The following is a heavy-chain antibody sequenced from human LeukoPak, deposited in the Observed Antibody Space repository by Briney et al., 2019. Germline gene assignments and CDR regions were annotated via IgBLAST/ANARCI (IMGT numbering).Heavy chain of an antibody. V-gene: IGHV4-34*01. D-gene: IGHD6-19*01. CDR1: GGSFSGYY. Sequence: PSETLSLTCAVYGGSFSGYYRSWIRQPPGKGLEWIGEINHSGSTNYNPSLKSRVTISVDTSKNQFSLKLSSVTAADTAVYYCARGRQQWLISYYFDYWGQGTLVTVSS. CDR2: INHSGST. CDR3: ARGRQQWLISYYFDY. J-gene: IGHJ4*02.